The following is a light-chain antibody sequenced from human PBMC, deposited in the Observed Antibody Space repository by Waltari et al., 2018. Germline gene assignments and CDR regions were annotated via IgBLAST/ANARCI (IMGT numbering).Light chain of an antibody. CDR1: QSISRH. J-gene: IGKJ4*01. Sequence: TQSPATLFVPPGEVATLSCRASQSISRHVAWYHQKSGQAPRLLIFDASARATGIPARFSGSGSGTEFTLTISSLQSEDVGVYYCQQYNNWPPLTFGGGTKVEIK. CDR2: DAS. CDR3: QQYNNWPPLT. V-gene: IGKV3D-15*01.